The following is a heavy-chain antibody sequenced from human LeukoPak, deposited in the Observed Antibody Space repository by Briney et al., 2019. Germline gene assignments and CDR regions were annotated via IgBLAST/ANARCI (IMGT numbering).Heavy chain of an antibody. CDR2: INAGNGNT. V-gene: IGHV1-3*01. J-gene: IGHJ4*02. Sequence: ASVKASCKASGYTFTSYAMHWVRQAPGQRLEWMGWINAGNGNTKYSQKFQGRVTITRDTSASTAYMELSSLRSEDTAVYYCARDSITMVRGVMGYWGQGTLVTVSS. CDR3: ARDSITMVRGVMGY. CDR1: GYTFTSYA. D-gene: IGHD3-10*01.